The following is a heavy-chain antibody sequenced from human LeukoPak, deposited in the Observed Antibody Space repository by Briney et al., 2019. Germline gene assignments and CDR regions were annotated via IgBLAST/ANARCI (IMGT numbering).Heavy chain of an antibody. Sequence: SETLSLTCAVYGGSFSGYYWSWIRQPPGKGLKWIGEINHSGSTNYNPSLKSRVTISVDASKNQFSLKLSSVTAADTAVYYCARVRLVGIYGSGSYLIFDYWGQGTLVTVSS. D-gene: IGHD3-10*01. J-gene: IGHJ4*02. CDR3: ARVRLVGIYGSGSYLIFDY. V-gene: IGHV4-34*01. CDR1: GGSFSGYY. CDR2: INHSGST.